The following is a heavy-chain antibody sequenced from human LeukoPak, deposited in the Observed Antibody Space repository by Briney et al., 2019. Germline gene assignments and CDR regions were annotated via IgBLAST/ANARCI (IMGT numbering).Heavy chain of an antibody. V-gene: IGHV4-34*01. CDR1: GGSFSDDF. J-gene: IGHJ5*02. Sequence: SGTLSLTCAVSGGSFSDDFWTWLRQFPGKGLEWIGEVDQSGGTNYNPSLKGRVSMSLDTSKNHFSLKLRSVTAADTALYFCARGFIAVAGTALNWFDPWGLGTLVTVSS. CDR3: ARGFIAVAGTALNWFDP. CDR2: VDQSGGT. D-gene: IGHD6-19*01.